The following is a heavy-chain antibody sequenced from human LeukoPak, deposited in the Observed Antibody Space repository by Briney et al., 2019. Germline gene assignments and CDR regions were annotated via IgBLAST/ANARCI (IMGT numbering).Heavy chain of an antibody. CDR3: ANNRHIVGATGY. Sequence: GGSLRLSCAASGFTFSDYYMSWIRQAPGKGLEWISYISSSSSTMYYADSVKGRFTISRDNAKKSLYLQMNSLRAEDTAVYYCANNRHIVGATGYWGQGTLVTVSS. CDR1: GFTFSDYY. V-gene: IGHV3-11*04. CDR2: ISSSSSTM. J-gene: IGHJ4*02. D-gene: IGHD1-26*01.